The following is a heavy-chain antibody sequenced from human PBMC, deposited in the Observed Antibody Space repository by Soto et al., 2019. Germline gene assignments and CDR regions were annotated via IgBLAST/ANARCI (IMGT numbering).Heavy chain of an antibody. J-gene: IGHJ4*02. CDR3: AKRATGNYFDY. D-gene: IGHD1-1*01. CDR2: ISGSGDST. V-gene: IGHV3-23*01. Sequence: GGSLRLSCAASGFTFSSYAMSWVHQAPGKGLEWVSVISGSGDSTYYADSVKGRFTISRDNSKNTLYLQMNSLRAEDTAVYYCAKRATGNYFDYWGQGTLVTVSS. CDR1: GFTFSSYA.